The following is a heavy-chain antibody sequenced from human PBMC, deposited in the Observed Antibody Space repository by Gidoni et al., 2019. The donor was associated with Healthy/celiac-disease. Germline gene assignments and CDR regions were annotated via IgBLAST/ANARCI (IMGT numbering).Heavy chain of an antibody. D-gene: IGHD1-26*01. J-gene: IGHJ6*02. V-gene: IGHV4-59*08. CDR3: ARHGGSYGYYYYGMDV. CDR2: IYYSGST. Sequence: QVQLQESGPGLVKPSETLSLTCTVSGGSISSYYWSWIRQPPGKGLEWIGYIYYSGSTNYNPSLKSRVTISVDTSKNQFSLKLSSVTAADRAVYYCARHGGSYGYYYYGMDVWGQGTTVTVSS. CDR1: GGSISSYY.